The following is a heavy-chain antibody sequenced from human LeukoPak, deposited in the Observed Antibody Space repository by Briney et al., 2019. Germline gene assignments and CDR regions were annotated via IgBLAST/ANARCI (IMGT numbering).Heavy chain of an antibody. CDR1: GITLRNTW. D-gene: IGHD2-15*01. J-gene: IGHJ4*02. CDR2: IKRNSDGGTT. CDR3: APGVGDY. V-gene: IGHV3-15*01. Sequence: GGSLRLSCAACGITLRNTWMSWVRQAPGKGLEWVGRIKRNSDGGTTDYAAPVKGRFIISRDDSRNTPYLQLNSLQTEDTAVYYCAPGVGDYWGQGTLVTVSS.